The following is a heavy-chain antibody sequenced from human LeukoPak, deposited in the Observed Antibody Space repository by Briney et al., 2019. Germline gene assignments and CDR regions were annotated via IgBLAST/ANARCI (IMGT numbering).Heavy chain of an antibody. Sequence: PSETLSLTCTVSGGSVSSGSYYWSWLRQPPGKGLEWIGEINHSGSTNYNPSLKSRVTISVDTSKNQFSLKLSSVTAADTAVYYCAGGPWELWFLYWGQGTLVTVSS. CDR2: INHSGST. CDR3: AGGPWELWFLY. CDR1: GGSVSSGSYY. J-gene: IGHJ4*02. D-gene: IGHD5-18*01. V-gene: IGHV4-61*01.